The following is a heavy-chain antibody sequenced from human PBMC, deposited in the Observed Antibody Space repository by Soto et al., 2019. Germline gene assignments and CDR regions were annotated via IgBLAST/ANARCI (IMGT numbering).Heavy chain of an antibody. CDR2: ISASTRNT. J-gene: IGHJ2*01. CDR3: VRCYCSVGSCYACWHFAL. D-gene: IGHD2-15*01. Sequence: QVQLVQSGGEVKKPGASVKVSCQASGYTFSDYAISWVRQAPGQALEWMGWISASTRNTDQAQNFQGRVIMTLDTSTNTSYMELRSLRSDDTAVYYCVRCYCSVGSCYACWHFALWGRGTLVTVSS. CDR1: GYTFSDYA. V-gene: IGHV1-18*01.